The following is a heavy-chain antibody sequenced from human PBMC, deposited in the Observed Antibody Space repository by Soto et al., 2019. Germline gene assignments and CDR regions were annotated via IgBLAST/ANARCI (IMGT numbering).Heavy chain of an antibody. CDR1: GCSFSPNY. CDR2: VYYGGTT. V-gene: IGHV4-59*08. Sequence: ETLSLTCTVSGCSFSPNYWAWFRQPPGKGLEWVGYVYYGGTTSYNPSLKSRVTISLETSKSQFSLRLTSVTAADTAVYYCARLGNFYQSLDPWGQGTLVTVSS. J-gene: IGHJ5*02. D-gene: IGHD2-2*01. CDR3: ARLGNFYQSLDP.